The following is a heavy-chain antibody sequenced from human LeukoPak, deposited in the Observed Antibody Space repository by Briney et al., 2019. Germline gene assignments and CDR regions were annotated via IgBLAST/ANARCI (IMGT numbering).Heavy chain of an antibody. Sequence: GESLKISCAASGFTFSNYGMHWVRQAPGKGLEWVAVIWYDGSNKYYADSVKGRFTISRDNSKNMLYLQMNSLRAEDTAVYYCANNFDYWGQGTLVTVSS. CDR2: IWYDGSNK. V-gene: IGHV3-33*06. J-gene: IGHJ4*02. CDR1: GFTFSNYG. CDR3: ANNFDY.